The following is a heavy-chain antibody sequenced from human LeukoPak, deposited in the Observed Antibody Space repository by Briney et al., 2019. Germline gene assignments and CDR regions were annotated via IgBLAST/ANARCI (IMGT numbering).Heavy chain of an antibody. CDR2: ISWNSGSI. J-gene: IGHJ4*02. CDR1: GFTFDDYA. CDR3: AKVGFAAAGTGWDYFDY. Sequence: GGSLRLSCAASGFTFDDYAMHWVRQAPGKGLEWVSGISWNSGSIGYADSVKGRFTISRDNAKNSLYLQMNSLRAEDTALYYCAKVGFAAAGTGWDYFDYWGQGTLVTVSS. V-gene: IGHV3-9*01. D-gene: IGHD6-13*01.